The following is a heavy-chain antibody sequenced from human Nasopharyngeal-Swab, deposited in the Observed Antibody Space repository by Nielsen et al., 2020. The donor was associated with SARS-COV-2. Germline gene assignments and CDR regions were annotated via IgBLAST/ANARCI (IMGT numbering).Heavy chain of an antibody. CDR1: GFTVSSNY. CDR3: AKDGDYDFWSGYSIWYFDL. J-gene: IGHJ2*01. Sequence: GESLKISCAASGFTVSSNYMSWVRQAPGKGLEWVSAISGSGGSTYYADSVKGRFTVSRDNSKNTLYLQMNSLRAEDTAVYYCAKDGDYDFWSGYSIWYFDLWGRGTLVTVFS. D-gene: IGHD3-3*01. CDR2: ISGSGGST. V-gene: IGHV3-23*01.